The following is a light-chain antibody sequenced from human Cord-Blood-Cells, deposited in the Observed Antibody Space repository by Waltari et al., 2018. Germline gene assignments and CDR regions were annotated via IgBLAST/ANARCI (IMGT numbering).Light chain of an antibody. J-gene: IGKJ4*01. V-gene: IGKV3D-11*01. CDR3: QQRSNWLT. Sequence: EIVLTQSPATLSLSPGERATLSCRASQGVSSYLAWYQQKPGQATRLLIYDASNRATGIPARFSGSGPGTDFTLTISSLEPEDFAVYYCQQRSNWLTSGGGTKVEIK. CDR2: DAS. CDR1: QGVSSY.